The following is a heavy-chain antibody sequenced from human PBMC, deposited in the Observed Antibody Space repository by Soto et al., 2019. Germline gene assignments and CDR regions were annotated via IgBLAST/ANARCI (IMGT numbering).Heavy chain of an antibody. CDR1: CGSISSGGYY. D-gene: IGHD4-17*01. CDR3: ARGVTTVTTFDY. Sequence: ASETLPLTCTVSCGSISSGGYYWSWIRQHPGKGLEWIGYIYYSGSTYYNPSLKSRITISVDRSKNQFSLKLSSVTAADTAVYYCARGVTTVTTFDYWGQGTLVTVSS. J-gene: IGHJ4*02. V-gene: IGHV4-31*03. CDR2: IYYSGST.